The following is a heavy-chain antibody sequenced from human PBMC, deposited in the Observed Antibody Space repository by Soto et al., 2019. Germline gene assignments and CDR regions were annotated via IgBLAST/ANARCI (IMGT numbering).Heavy chain of an antibody. D-gene: IGHD3-10*01. V-gene: IGHV3-21*01. CDR3: ATDKVGYGSGSPAYYYYYGMDG. J-gene: IGHJ6*02. CDR2: ISSSSSYI. Sequence: EVQLVESGGGLVKPGGSLRLSCAASGFTFSSYSMNWVRQAPGKGLEWVSSISSSSSYIYYADSVKGPFTISRDNANNCLYMKRNSRRDEDTAVYYCATDKVGYGSGSPAYYYYYGMDGCGPGTTVTVSS. CDR1: GFTFSSYS.